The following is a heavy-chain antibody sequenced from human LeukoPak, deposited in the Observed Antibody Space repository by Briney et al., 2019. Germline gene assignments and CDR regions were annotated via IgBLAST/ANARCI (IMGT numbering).Heavy chain of an antibody. CDR2: INPSGGST. Sequence: ASVKVSCKASGYTFTGYYMHWVRQAPGQGLEWMGWINPSGGSTSYAQKFQGRVTMTRDTSTSTVYMELSSLRSEDTAVYYCARDPNPWFGELLSDFTPHFDYWGQGTLVTVSS. J-gene: IGHJ4*02. V-gene: IGHV1-46*01. CDR1: GYTFTGYY. CDR3: ARDPNPWFGELLSDFTPHFDY. D-gene: IGHD3-10*01.